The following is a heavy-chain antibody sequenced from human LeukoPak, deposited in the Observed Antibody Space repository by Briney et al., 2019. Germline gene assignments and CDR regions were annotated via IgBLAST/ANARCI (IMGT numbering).Heavy chain of an antibody. V-gene: IGHV3-73*01. CDR2: IRSKANNYAT. CDR3: IRQNDYGDFRFGY. D-gene: IGHD4-17*01. CDR1: GFTFSGSA. J-gene: IGHJ4*02. Sequence: PGGSLRLSCAAPGFTFSGSAVNWVRQASGKGPEWVGRIRSKANNYATACIVSVKGRFTISRDDSKNTAYLQMNSLKTEDTAVYYCIRQNDYGDFRFGYWGQGSLVTVSS.